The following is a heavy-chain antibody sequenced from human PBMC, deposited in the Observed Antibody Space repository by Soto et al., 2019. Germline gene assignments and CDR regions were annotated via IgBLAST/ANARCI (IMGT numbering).Heavy chain of an antibody. Sequence: QVQLVESGGGVVQPGRSLGPSCAASGFTFSTHAMHWVRQAPGKGLECVAIVSFDGSNKYYADSVKGRFTISRDNSKNTLYLQMSGLTPEDTAFYYCARDQTGITTAGGGRIDRWGQGTLVTVSS. V-gene: IGHV3-30-3*01. CDR1: GFTFSTHA. CDR3: ARDQTGITTAGGGRIDR. CDR2: VSFDGSNK. J-gene: IGHJ5*02. D-gene: IGHD6-13*01.